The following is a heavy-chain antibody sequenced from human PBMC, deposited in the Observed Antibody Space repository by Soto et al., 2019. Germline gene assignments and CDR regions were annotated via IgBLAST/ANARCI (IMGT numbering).Heavy chain of an antibody. CDR3: ASRSGGTLAY. CDR2: IYYSGST. V-gene: IGHV4-59*08. CDR1: GGSISSYY. Sequence: QVQLQESGPGLVKPSETLSLTCTVSGGSISSYYWSWIRQPPGKGLEWIGYIYYSGSTNYNPSLXRXVXQXVGTSTTQSSLKLSSGTAADTAASSCASRSGGTLAYWGQGTLVTVSS. J-gene: IGHJ4*02. D-gene: IGHD2-15*01.